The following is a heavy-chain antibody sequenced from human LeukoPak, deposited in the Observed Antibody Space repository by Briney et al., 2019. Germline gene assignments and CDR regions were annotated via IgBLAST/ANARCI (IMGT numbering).Heavy chain of an antibody. Sequence: ASVKVSCKVSGYTFTDYYMHWVKQAPGKGLEWMELVDPEDGETIYAEEFQGRVTITADTSTDTAYKELSSLRSEDTAVYYCATEGFLEWLHGDYYYYMDVWGKGTTVTVSS. J-gene: IGHJ6*03. CDR1: GYTFTDYY. D-gene: IGHD3-3*01. CDR2: VDPEDGET. CDR3: ATEGFLEWLHGDYYYYMDV. V-gene: IGHV1-69-2*01.